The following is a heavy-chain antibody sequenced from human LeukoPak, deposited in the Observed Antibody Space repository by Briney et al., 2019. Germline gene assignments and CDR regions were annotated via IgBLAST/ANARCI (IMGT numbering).Heavy chain of an antibody. CDR3: ARGGGGYYPDY. D-gene: IGHD3-22*01. CDR2: IYTTGST. V-gene: IGHV4-61*09. CDR1: GGSISTGSYF. Sequence: SQTLSLTCTVSGGSISTGSYFWSWIRQPAGKGLEWIGHIYTTGSTNYNPSLKSRVTISLDTSKNQFSLRLSSVTAADTAVYYCARGGGGYYPDYWGQGTLVTVSS. J-gene: IGHJ4*02.